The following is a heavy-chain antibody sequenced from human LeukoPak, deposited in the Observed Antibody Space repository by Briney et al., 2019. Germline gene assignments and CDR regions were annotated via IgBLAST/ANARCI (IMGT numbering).Heavy chain of an antibody. J-gene: IGHJ4*02. D-gene: IGHD3-22*01. CDR2: ISYDGSNK. V-gene: IGHV3-30*18. CDR1: GFTFSSYG. CDR3: AKAGYDSSVFDY. Sequence: GGSLRLSCAASGFTFSSYGMHWVRQAPGKGLEWVAVISYDGSNKYYADSVKGRFTISRDNSKNTLYLQMNSLRAEDTAVYYCAKAGYDSSVFDYWGQGTLVTVSS.